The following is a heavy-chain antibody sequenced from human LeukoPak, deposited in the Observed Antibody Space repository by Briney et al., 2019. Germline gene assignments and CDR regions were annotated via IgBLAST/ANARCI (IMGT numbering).Heavy chain of an antibody. CDR1: RFIFSSHA. CDR2: ISGSGGST. CDR3: VKTPSSGYYFDQ. J-gene: IGHJ4*02. Sequence: GGSLRLSCAASRFIFSSHAMNWVRQAPGKGLEWVSSISGSGGSTYYADSVKGRFTFSRDNSKNTLYLQMNSLRAEDTAVYYCVKTPSSGYYFDQWGQGTLVTVSS. V-gene: IGHV3-23*01. D-gene: IGHD5-12*01.